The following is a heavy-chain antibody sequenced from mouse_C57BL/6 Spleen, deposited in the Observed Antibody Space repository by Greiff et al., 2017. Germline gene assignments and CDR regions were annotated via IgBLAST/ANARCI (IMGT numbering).Heavy chain of an antibody. J-gene: IGHJ2*01. Sequence: QVQLQQSGAELARPGASVKLSCKASGYTFTSYGISWVKQRTGQGLEWIGEIYPRSGNTYYNEKFKGKATLTADKSSSTAYMELRSLTSEDSAVYFCARFDPTVVAYYFDYWGQGTTLTVSS. CDR3: ARFDPTVVAYYFDY. CDR2: IYPRSGNT. D-gene: IGHD1-1*01. V-gene: IGHV1-81*01. CDR1: GYTFTSYG.